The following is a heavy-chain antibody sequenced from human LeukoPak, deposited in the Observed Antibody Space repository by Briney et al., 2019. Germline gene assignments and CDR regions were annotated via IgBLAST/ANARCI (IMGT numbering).Heavy chain of an antibody. V-gene: IGHV3-23*01. J-gene: IGHJ3*02. CDR3: AKDHSSSWYDPSDAFDI. Sequence: SGGSLRLSCAASGFTFSSYAMSWVRQAPGKGLEWVSAISGSGGSTYYADSVKGRFTISRDNSKNTLYLQMNSLRAEDTAVYYCAKDHSSSWYDPSDAFDIWGQGTMVTVSS. CDR2: ISGSGGST. CDR1: GFTFSSYA. D-gene: IGHD6-13*01.